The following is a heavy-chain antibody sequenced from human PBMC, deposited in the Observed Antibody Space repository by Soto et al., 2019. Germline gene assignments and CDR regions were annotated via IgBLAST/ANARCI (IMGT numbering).Heavy chain of an antibody. CDR2: INHSGST. J-gene: IGHJ5*02. CDR1: GGSFSGYY. V-gene: IGHV4-34*01. D-gene: IGHD2-2*01. CDR3: ARGRTTTLRKYRLHPRTFDP. Sequence: QVQLQQWGAGLLKPSETLSLTCAVYGGSFSGYYWSWIRQPPGKGLEWIGEINHSGSTNYNPSLKIRVTISVDTSKNQFSLKLSSVTAADTAVYYCARGRTTTLRKYRLHPRTFDPWGQGTLVTVSS.